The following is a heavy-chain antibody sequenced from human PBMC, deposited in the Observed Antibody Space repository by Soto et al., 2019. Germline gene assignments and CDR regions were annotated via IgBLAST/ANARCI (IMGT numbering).Heavy chain of an antibody. CDR1: GFTFSNAW. J-gene: IGHJ4*02. CDR2: IKSKTDGGTT. D-gene: IGHD3-22*01. CDR3: TTDPVTMIVVVPFSG. Sequence: PGGSLXLSWAASGFTFSNAWMNWVRQAPGKGLEWVGRIKSKTDGGTTDYAAPVKGRFTISRDDSKNTLYLQMNSLKTEDTAVYYCTTDPVTMIVVVPFSGWGQGTLVTVSS. V-gene: IGHV3-15*07.